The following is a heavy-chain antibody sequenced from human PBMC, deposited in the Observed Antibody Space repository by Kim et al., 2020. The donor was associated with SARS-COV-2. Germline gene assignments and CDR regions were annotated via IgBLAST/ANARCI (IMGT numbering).Heavy chain of an antibody. J-gene: IGHJ4*02. CDR1: GSTFSKNY. CDR2: IYSVGST. Sequence: GGSLRLSCAASGSTFSKNYWGWVRQAPGKWLEWVSTIYSVGSTYYADSVKGRFTISRHNSKNTLSLLMTSLRPEDTAVYYCARLTQYYFDFWGQGTLVTVSS. CDR3: ARLTQYYFDF. V-gene: IGHV3-53*04. D-gene: IGHD7-27*01.